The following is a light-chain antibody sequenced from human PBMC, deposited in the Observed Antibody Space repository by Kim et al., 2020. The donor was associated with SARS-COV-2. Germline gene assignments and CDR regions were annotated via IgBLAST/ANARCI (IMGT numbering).Light chain of an antibody. CDR3: QQLRTWAGGIT. Sequence: EIVLTQSPASLSVSPGERVTLSCRASQNVKFNLVWYQQRPGQVPRLLIYGASTRATGVPARFSGSGSGTEFTLTISSVQSEDVAVYYCQQLRTWAGGITFGQGTRLGI. J-gene: IGKJ5*01. V-gene: IGKV3-15*01. CDR1: QNVKFN. CDR2: GAS.